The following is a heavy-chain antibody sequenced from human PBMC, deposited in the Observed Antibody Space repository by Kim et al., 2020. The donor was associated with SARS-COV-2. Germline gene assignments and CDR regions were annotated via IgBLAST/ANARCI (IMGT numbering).Heavy chain of an antibody. D-gene: IGHD6-13*01. J-gene: IGHJ6*02. V-gene: IGHV3-23*01. CDR2: ISGSGGST. CDR1: GFTFSSYA. CDR3: AKDGAAGDYYYYGMDV. Sequence: GGSLRLSCAASGFTFSSYAMSWVRQAPGKGLEWVSAISGSGGSTYYADSVKGRFTISRDNSKNTLYLQMNSLRAEDTAVYYCAKDGAAGDYYYYGMDVWGQGTTVTVSS.